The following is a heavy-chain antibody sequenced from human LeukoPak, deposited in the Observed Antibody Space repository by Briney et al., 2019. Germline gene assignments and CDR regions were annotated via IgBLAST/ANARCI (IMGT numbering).Heavy chain of an antibody. CDR2: ISAYNANT. D-gene: IGHD1-1*01. Sequence: ASVKVSCKACVYTFNSYGISWVRRAPGQGLEWMGWISAYNANTNYAQKLQGRVTMTTNTSTSTAHMELRSLRSDDTAVYYCARFTSLDVYAFDIWGQGTMVTVSS. CDR1: VYTFNSYG. CDR3: ARFTSLDVYAFDI. J-gene: IGHJ3*02. V-gene: IGHV1-18*01.